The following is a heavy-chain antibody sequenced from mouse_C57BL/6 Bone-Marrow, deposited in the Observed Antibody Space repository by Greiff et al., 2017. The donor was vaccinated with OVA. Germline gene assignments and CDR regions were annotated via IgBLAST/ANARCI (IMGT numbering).Heavy chain of an antibody. J-gene: IGHJ2*01. CDR2: IYPRSGNT. Sequence: VQLVESGAELARPGASVKLSCKASGYTFTSYGISWVKQRTGQGLEWIGEIYPRSGNTYYNEKFKGKATLTADKSSSTAYMELRSLTSEDSAVYFCAREGYYYGSSYEKNYGGQGTTLTVAA. CDR1: GYTFTSYG. V-gene: IGHV1-81*01. D-gene: IGHD1-1*01. CDR3: AREGYYYGSSYEKNY.